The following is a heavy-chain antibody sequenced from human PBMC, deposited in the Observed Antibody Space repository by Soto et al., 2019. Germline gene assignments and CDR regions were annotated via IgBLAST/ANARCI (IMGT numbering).Heavy chain of an antibody. CDR2: ISGSGGST. J-gene: IGHJ4*02. D-gene: IGHD3-22*01. CDR3: AKETYYYDSSGYYYPNPFDY. V-gene: IGHV3-23*01. Sequence: GGSLRLSCAASGFTFSSYAMSWVRQAPGKGLEWVSAISGSGGSTYYADSVKGRFTISRDNSKNTLYLQMNSLRAEDTAVYYCAKETYYYDSSGYYYPNPFDYWGQGTLVTVSS. CDR1: GFTFSSYA.